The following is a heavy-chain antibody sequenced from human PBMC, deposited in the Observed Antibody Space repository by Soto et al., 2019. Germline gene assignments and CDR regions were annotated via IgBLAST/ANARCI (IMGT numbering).Heavy chain of an antibody. CDR2: IKSKTDGGTT. CDR1: GFTFSNAW. Sequence: PGGSLRLSCAASGFTFSNAWMSWVRQAPGKGLEWVGRIKSKTDGGTTDYAAPVEGRFTISRDDSKNTLYLQMNSLKTEDTAVYYCTFGIVVVIPSGMDVWGQGTTVTVSS. CDR3: TFGIVVVIPSGMDV. V-gene: IGHV3-15*01. D-gene: IGHD3-22*01. J-gene: IGHJ6*02.